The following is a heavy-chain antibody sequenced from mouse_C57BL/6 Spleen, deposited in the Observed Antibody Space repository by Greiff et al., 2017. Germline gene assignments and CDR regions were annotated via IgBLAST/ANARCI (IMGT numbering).Heavy chain of an antibody. J-gene: IGHJ4*01. V-gene: IGHV1-64*01. D-gene: IGHD2-3*01. CDR2: IHPNSGST. CDR3: ARRPYDGAMDY. CDR1: GYTFTSYW. Sequence: VQLQQSGAELVKPGASVKLSCKASGYTFTSYWMHWVKQRPGQGLEWIGMIHPNSGSTNYNEKFKSKATLTVDKSSSTAYMQLSSLTSEDSAVYYCARRPYDGAMDYWGQGTSVTVSS.